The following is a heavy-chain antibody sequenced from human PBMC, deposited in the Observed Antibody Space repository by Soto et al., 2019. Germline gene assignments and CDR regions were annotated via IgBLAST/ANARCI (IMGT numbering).Heavy chain of an antibody. D-gene: IGHD3-10*01. CDR2: IYDTGISGYTPST. Sequence: SETLSLTGTVSGGSITSSYWSWIRRPTGKGLEWIAYIYDTGISGYTPSTSYNPSLKSRVPMSVDTSKSHFSMKLTSVTAADTAVYYCARGEDAFVYYGLDVGGQGITVTVSS. J-gene: IGHJ6*02. V-gene: IGHV4-59*01. CDR1: GGSITSSY. CDR3: ARGEDAFVYYGLDV.